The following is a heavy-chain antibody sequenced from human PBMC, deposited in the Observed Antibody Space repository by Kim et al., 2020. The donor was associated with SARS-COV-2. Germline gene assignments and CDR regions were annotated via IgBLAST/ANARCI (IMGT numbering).Heavy chain of an antibody. CDR2: IYYSGST. J-gene: IGHJ3*02. CDR1: GGSISSYY. D-gene: IGHD3-10*01. CDR3: ARDSEPGVIGAFDI. Sequence: SETLSLTCTVSGGSISSYYWSWIRQPPGKGLEWIGYIYYSGSTNYNPSLKSRVTISVDTSKNQFSLKLSSVTAADTAVYYCARDSEPGVIGAFDIWCQGTMVTVSS. V-gene: IGHV4-59*01.